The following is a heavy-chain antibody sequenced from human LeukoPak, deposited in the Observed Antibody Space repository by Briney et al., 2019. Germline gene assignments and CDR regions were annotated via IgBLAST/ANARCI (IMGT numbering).Heavy chain of an antibody. CDR2: MYYSGST. V-gene: IGHV4-30-4*01. J-gene: IGHJ5*02. CDR1: GGSISSGDYY. D-gene: IGHD3-22*01. Sequence: SETLSLTCTVSGGSISSGDYYWSWIRQPPGKGLEWIAYMYYSGSTYYNPSLKSRVPISADTSKNQLSLKLSSVTAADTAVYYCARPYYYDSRIDPWGQGILVTVSS. CDR3: ARPYYYDSRIDP.